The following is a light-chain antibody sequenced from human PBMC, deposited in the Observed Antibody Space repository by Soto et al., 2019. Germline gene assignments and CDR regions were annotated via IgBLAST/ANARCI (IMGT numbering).Light chain of an antibody. Sequence: IHRTHPPSSLSASLGDRVTITCRAGQSIFSSLNWYPQRKGKAPKILTYAASNLQSGVPSRFSGSGSGTACTLTISSLQPEDFETYYCQQSYSIPITFGQGTRLEIK. J-gene: IGKJ5*01. CDR3: QQSYSIPIT. V-gene: IGKV1-39*01. CDR2: AAS. CDR1: QSIFSS.